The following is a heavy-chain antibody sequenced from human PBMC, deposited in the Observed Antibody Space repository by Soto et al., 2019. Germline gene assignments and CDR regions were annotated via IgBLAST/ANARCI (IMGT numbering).Heavy chain of an antibody. J-gene: IGHJ5*02. CDR3: ARDRLNWFDP. Sequence: SETLSLTCTVSGGSISSYYWSWIRQPPGKGLEWIGYIYYTGSTNYNPSLKSRVTISVDTSKNQFSLKLSSVTAADTAVYYCARDRLNWFDPWGQGTLVTVSS. CDR2: IYYTGST. V-gene: IGHV4-59*01. CDR1: GGSISSYY. D-gene: IGHD2-21*01.